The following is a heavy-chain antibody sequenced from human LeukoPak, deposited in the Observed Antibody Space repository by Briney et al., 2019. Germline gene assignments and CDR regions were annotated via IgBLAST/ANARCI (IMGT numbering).Heavy chain of an antibody. CDR2: IWYDGSNK. V-gene: IGHV3-33*01. CDR1: GFTFSSYG. Sequence: GGSLRLSCAASGFTFSSYGMRWVRQAPGKGLEWVAVIWYDGSNKYYADSVKGRFTISRDNSKNTLYLQMNSLRAEDTAVYYCARSAYDSSGYYATGFGDYWGQGTLVTVSS. D-gene: IGHD3-22*01. J-gene: IGHJ4*02. CDR3: ARSAYDSSGYYATGFGDY.